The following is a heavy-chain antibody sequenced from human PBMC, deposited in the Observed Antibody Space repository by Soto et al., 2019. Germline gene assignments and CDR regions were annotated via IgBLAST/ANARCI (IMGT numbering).Heavy chain of an antibody. J-gene: IGHJ4*02. Sequence: SETLSLTCTVSCDSISSAGYYWSWIRQHSGKGLEWIGYIYYSGSTYYNPSLKSRVSISLDSSQNQISLRLTSVTAADTAVYFCARVPYGHYDYWGPGALVTVSS. CDR1: CDSISSAGYY. CDR3: ARVPYGHYDY. D-gene: IGHD3-10*01. V-gene: IGHV4-31*03. CDR2: IYYSGST.